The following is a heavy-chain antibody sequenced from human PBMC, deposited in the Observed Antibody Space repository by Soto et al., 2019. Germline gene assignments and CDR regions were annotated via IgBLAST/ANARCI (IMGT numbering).Heavy chain of an antibody. CDR1: GFSFSDYA. J-gene: IGHJ4*02. V-gene: IGHV3-23*01. D-gene: IGHD6-13*01. Sequence: RRLSCAASGFSFSDYAMSWVRQAPGKGLEWVSVISESGGSTHCADSVRGRFTVSRDNSKNSLSLRMNSLRDEDTAVYFCAKRSPYSSGWYSPIFDYWGQGALVTVSS. CDR2: ISESGGST. CDR3: AKRSPYSSGWYSPIFDY.